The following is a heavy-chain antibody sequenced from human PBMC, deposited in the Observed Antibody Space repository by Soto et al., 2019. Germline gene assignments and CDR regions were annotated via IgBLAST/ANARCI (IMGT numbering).Heavy chain of an antibody. CDR3: ARSYIVATAYFDY. CDR1: GFTFSSYA. CDR2: ISGSGGST. D-gene: IGHD5-12*01. V-gene: IGHV3-23*01. J-gene: IGHJ4*02. Sequence: EVQLLESGGGLVQPGGSLRLSCAASGFTFSSYAMSWVRQAPGKGLEWVSAISGSGGSTYYADSVKGRFTISRDNSKNTLYLQMNSLRAEDTAVYYCARSYIVATAYFDYWGQGTLVTVSS.